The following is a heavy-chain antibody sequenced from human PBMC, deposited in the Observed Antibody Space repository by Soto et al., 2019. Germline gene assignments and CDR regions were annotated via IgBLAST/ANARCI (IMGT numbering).Heavy chain of an antibody. CDR2: ISYDGSNK. V-gene: IGHV3-30*18. CDR3: AKDYDDSSTIDY. Sequence: PGGSLRLSCAASGFTFSSYGMHWVRQAPGKGLEWVAVISYDGSNKYYADSVKGRFTISRDNSKNTLYLQMNSLRAEDTAVYYCAKDYDDSSTIDYWGQGTLVTVS. CDR1: GFTFSSYG. J-gene: IGHJ4*02. D-gene: IGHD3-22*01.